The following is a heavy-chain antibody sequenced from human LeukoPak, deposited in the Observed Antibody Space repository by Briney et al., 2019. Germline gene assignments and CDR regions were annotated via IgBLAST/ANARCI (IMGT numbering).Heavy chain of an antibody. J-gene: IGHJ3*02. Sequence: SETLSLTCTVSGGSISSYYWSWIRQPPGKGLEWIGYIYYSGSTNYNPSLKSRVTISVDTSKNQFSLKLSSVTAADTAVYYCARSGQWDAFDIWGQGTMVTVSS. D-gene: IGHD6-19*01. CDR3: ARSGQWDAFDI. CDR2: IYYSGST. CDR1: GGSISSYY. V-gene: IGHV4-59*01.